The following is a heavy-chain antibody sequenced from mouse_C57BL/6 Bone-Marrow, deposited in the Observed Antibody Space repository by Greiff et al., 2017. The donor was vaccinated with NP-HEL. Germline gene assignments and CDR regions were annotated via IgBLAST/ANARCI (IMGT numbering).Heavy chain of an antibody. Sequence: EVQRVESGGGLVKPGGSLKLSCAASGFTFSSYAMSWVRQTPEKRLEWVATISDGGSYTYYPDNVKGRFTISRDNAKNNLYLQMSHLKSEDTAMYYCARETNSGYVYYYAMDYWGQGTSVTVSS. CDR2: ISDGGSYT. CDR1: GFTFSSYA. CDR3: ARETNSGYVYYYAMDY. D-gene: IGHD3-2*02. V-gene: IGHV5-4*01. J-gene: IGHJ4*01.